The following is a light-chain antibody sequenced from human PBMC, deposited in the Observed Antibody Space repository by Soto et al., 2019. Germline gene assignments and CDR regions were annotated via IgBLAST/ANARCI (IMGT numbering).Light chain of an antibody. CDR3: SSYAGSNKSV. J-gene: IGLJ1*01. V-gene: IGLV2-8*01. CDR2: EVS. Sequence: QSVLTQRPSASGSPGQSVTISCTGTSSDVGGYNYVSWYQQHPGKAPKLMIYEVSKRPSGVPDRFSGSKSGNTASLTVSGLQPEDEADYYCSSYAGSNKSVFGTGTKGTVL. CDR1: SSDVGGYNY.